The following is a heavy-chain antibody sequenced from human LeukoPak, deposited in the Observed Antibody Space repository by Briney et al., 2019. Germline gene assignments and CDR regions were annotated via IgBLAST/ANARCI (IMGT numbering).Heavy chain of an antibody. CDR3: ARAGYSYGYEGNWFDP. CDR2: IIPIFGTA. J-gene: IGHJ5*02. D-gene: IGHD5-18*01. Sequence: ASVKVSCKASGGTFSSYAISWVRQAPGQGLEWMGGIIPIFGTANYAQKFQGRVTITADESTSTAYMELGRLRSDDTAVYYCARAGYSYGYEGNWFDPWGQGTLVTVSS. CDR1: GGTFSSYA. V-gene: IGHV1-69*13.